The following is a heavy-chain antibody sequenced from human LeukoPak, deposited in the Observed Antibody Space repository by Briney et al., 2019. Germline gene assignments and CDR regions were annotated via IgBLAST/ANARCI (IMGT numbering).Heavy chain of an antibody. D-gene: IGHD3-22*01. J-gene: IGHJ6*03. CDR3: TRRVVDSSGYYYDYYYMDV. V-gene: IGHV3-73*01. Sequence: PGGSLRLSCAASGFTFSGSAMHWVRQASGKVLEWVGRIRSKANSYATAYAASVKGRFTISRDDSKNTAYLQMNSLKTEDTAVYYCTRRVVDSSGYYYDYYYMDVWGKGTTVTVSS. CDR1: GFTFSGSA. CDR2: IRSKANSYAT.